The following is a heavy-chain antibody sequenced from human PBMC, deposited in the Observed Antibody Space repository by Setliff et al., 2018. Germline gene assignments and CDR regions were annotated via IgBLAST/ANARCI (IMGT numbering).Heavy chain of an antibody. CDR1: GYNLISNG. D-gene: IGHD4-4*01. J-gene: IGHJ3*01. V-gene: IGHV1-18*01. CDR3: ATDHYNRFDV. CDR2: ISPANGNT. Sequence: GASVKVSCKASGYNLISNGISWVRQAPGQGLEWMGWISPANGNTNYTQRFQDRVTMTIDTSTSTIYMELRSLRSDDTAVYYCATDHYNRFDVWGQGTMVTVSS.